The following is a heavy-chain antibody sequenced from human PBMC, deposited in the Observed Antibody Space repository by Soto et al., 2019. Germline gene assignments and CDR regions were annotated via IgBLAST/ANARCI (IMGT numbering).Heavy chain of an antibody. CDR3: AGGRLQQRLFNCSAP. CDR2: IIPIFGTA. J-gene: IGHJ5*02. D-gene: IGHD4-4*01. V-gene: IGHV1-69*13. Sequence: SVKVSCKASGGTFSSYAISWVRQAPGQGLEWMGGIIPIFGTANYAQKFQGRVTITADESTSSTYMELSSLGSEDTAVYSCAGGRLQQRLFNCSAPGGEEP. CDR1: GGTFSSYA.